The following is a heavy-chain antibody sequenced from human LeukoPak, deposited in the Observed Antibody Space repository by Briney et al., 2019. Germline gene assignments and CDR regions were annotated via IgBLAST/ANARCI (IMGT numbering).Heavy chain of an antibody. V-gene: IGHV4-39*07. J-gene: IGHJ5*02. CDR3: TKASLAFGTKYFDP. D-gene: IGHD3-10*01. Sequence: SETLSLTCTVSGGSISSSSYYWGWIRQPPGKGLEWIGSIYYSGSTYYNPSLKSRVTISVDTSKNQFSLKLSSVTAADTAVYYCTKASLAFGTKYFDPWGQGTLVTVSS. CDR2: IYYSGST. CDR1: GGSISSSSYY.